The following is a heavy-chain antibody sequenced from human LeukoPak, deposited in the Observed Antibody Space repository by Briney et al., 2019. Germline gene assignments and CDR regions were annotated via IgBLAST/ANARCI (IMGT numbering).Heavy chain of an antibody. CDR1: GFTFSSYA. D-gene: IGHD3-3*01. Sequence: PGGSLRLSCAASGFTFSSYAMSWVRQAPGKGLEWVSAISGSGGSTYYADSVKGRFTISRDNSKNTLYLQMNGLRAEDTAVYYCAKNLRFLEWFEFDYWGQGTLVTVSS. CDR3: AKNLRFLEWFEFDY. V-gene: IGHV3-23*01. CDR2: ISGSGGST. J-gene: IGHJ4*02.